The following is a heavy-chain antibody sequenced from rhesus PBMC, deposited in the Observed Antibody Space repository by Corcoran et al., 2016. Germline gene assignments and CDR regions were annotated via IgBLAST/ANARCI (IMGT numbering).Heavy chain of an antibody. CDR2: IYGNSAST. J-gene: IGHJ4*01. Sequence: QVQLQESGPGLVKPSETLSLTCTVSGGSISGYYYWSWIRQPPGQGLEWIGGIYGNSASTYYNPSLKSRVTISKDTSKNQFSLKLSSVTAADTAVYYCARRPRTAGTVTGDYWGQGVLVTVSS. D-gene: IGHD5-24*01. V-gene: IGHV4-143*01. CDR1: GGSISGYYY. CDR3: ARRPRTAGTVTGDY.